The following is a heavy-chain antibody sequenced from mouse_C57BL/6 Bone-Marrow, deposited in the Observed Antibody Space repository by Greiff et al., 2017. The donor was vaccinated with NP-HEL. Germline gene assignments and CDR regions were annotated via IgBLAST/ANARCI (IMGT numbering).Heavy chain of an antibody. Sequence: EVQRVESGAELVRPGASVKLSCTASGFNIKDDYMHWVKQRPEQGLEWIGWIDPENGDTEYASKFQGKATITADTSSNTAYLQLSSPTSEDTAVYYCTTFYVAYWGRGKLVTVTA. CDR1: GFNIKDDY. D-gene: IGHD2-3*01. CDR3: TTFYVAY. CDR2: IDPENGDT. V-gene: IGHV14-4*01. J-gene: IGHJ3*01.